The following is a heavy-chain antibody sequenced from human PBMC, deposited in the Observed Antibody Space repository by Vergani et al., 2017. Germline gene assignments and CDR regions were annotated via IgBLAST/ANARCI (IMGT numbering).Heavy chain of an antibody. CDR1: GFTFSSYA. CDR2: ISYDGSNK. CDR3: ARDRSENWFDP. V-gene: IGHV3-30-3*01. J-gene: IGHJ5*02. Sequence: QVQLVESGGGVVQPGRSLRLSCAASGFTFSSYAMHWVRQAPGKGLEWVAVISYDGSNKYYSDSVKGRFTISRDNSKNTLYLQMNSLRAEDTAVYYFARDRSENWFDPWGQGTLVTVSS.